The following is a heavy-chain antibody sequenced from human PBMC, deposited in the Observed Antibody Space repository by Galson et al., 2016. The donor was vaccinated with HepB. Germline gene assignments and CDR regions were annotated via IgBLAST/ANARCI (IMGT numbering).Heavy chain of an antibody. J-gene: IGHJ4*02. Sequence: TLSLTCTVSGGSISSGGYYWSWIRQHPGKGLEFIGYICYSGSTYYNPSLKSRVSISADTSKNQFSLKLNSVTAADTAVYYCARERPLLCFDYWGQGTLVTVSS. CDR3: ARERPLLCFDY. CDR1: GGSISSGGYY. CDR2: ICYSGST. V-gene: IGHV4-31*03. D-gene: IGHD3-10*02.